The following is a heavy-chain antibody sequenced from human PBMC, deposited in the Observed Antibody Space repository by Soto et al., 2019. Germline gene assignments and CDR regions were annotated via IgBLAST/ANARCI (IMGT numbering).Heavy chain of an antibody. Sequence: GESLKISCKGSGYSFTSYWIGWVRQMPGKGLEWMGIIYPGDSDTRYSPSFQGQVTSSADKSISTAYLQWSSLKASDTAMYYCARLAAAGTYHCYYGMDVWGQGTTVTVS. CDR1: GYSFTSYW. D-gene: IGHD6-13*01. V-gene: IGHV5-51*01. CDR2: IYPGDSDT. CDR3: ARLAAAGTYHCYYGMDV. J-gene: IGHJ6*02.